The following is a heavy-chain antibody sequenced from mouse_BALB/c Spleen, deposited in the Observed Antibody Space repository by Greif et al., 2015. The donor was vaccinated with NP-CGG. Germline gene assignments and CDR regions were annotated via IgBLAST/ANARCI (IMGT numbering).Heavy chain of an antibody. CDR1: GFTFSSYA. V-gene: IGHV5-9-1*01. D-gene: IGHD3-2*01. Sequence: EVKLVESGGGLVKPGGSLKLSCAASGFTFSSYAMSWVRQTPEKRLEWVATISSGGSYTYYPDSVKGRSTISRDNAKNTLYLQMSSLRSEDTAMYYCARVDSSGYYAMDYWGQGTSVTVSS. CDR3: ARVDSSGYYAMDY. CDR2: ISSGGSYT. J-gene: IGHJ4*01.